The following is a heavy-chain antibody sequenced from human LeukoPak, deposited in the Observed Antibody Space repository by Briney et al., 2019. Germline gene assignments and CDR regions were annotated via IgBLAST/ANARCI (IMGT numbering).Heavy chain of an antibody. V-gene: IGHV4-38-2*01. CDR3: ARALWELLDY. CDR1: GYSISSGYY. CDR2: IYTSGST. J-gene: IGHJ4*02. Sequence: SETLSLTCAVSGYSISSGYYWGWIRQPPGKGLEWIGRIYTSGSTNYNPSLKSRVTISVDTSKNQFSLKLSSVTAADTAVYYCARALWELLDYWGQGTLVTVSS. D-gene: IGHD1-26*01.